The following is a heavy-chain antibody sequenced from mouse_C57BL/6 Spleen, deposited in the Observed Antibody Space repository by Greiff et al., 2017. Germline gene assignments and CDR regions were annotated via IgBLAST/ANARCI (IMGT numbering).Heavy chain of an antibody. CDR1: GYTFTSYW. D-gene: IGHD2-14*01. CDR3: ARGYRSSDY. CDR2: IDPSDSYT. V-gene: IGHV1-69*01. Sequence: QVQLQQPGAELVMPGASVKLSCKASGYTFTSYWMHWVKQRPGQGLEWIGEIDPSDSYTNYNQKFKGKSTLTVDKSSSTAYMQLSSLTSEDSAVYDCARGYRSSDYWGQGTTLTVSS. J-gene: IGHJ2*01.